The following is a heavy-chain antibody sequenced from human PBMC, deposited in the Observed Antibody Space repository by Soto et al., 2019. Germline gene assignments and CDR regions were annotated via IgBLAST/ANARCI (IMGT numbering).Heavy chain of an antibody. J-gene: IGHJ4*02. CDR1: GFTFSIYA. CDR2: ISPNGDST. Sequence: GGSLRFSCSASGFTFSIYAIHWVRQAPGKGLEYVSTISPNGDSTYYADSVKGRFAISRDNSKNTLYLQMSSLRAEDTAVYYCVKGEYYYDSGAYYPFDYWGQGTLVTVSS. CDR3: VKGEYYYDSGAYYPFDY. V-gene: IGHV3-64D*06. D-gene: IGHD3-22*01.